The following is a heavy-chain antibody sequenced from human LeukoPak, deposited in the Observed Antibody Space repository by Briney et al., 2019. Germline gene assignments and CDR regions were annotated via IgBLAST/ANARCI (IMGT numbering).Heavy chain of an antibody. CDR2: LYSGGGT. CDR1: GFTVSNNY. J-gene: IGHJ3*02. D-gene: IGHD5-18*01. V-gene: IGHV3-53*01. CDR3: ARDGSGGYRNRGIFDI. Sequence: GGSLKLSCAASGFTVSNNYINWVRQAPGKGLEWVSVLYSGGGTYYADSVKGRFTISSDNSKNTLYLQMSNLRAEDTAVYYCARDGSGGYRNRGIFDIWGQGTMVTVSS.